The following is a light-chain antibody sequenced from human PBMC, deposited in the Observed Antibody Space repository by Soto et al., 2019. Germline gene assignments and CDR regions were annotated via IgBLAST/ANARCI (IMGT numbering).Light chain of an antibody. CDR2: DAS. Sequence: EIVLTQSPAILSMSPGGRATLSCRASQSVSSYFAWYQQKPGQAPRLLIYDASNRATGVPARFSGSGSGTDFTLTISSLEPEDFAVYYCQQRRYWPVTFGQGTKVEIK. CDR1: QSVSSY. V-gene: IGKV3-11*01. J-gene: IGKJ1*01. CDR3: QQRRYWPVT.